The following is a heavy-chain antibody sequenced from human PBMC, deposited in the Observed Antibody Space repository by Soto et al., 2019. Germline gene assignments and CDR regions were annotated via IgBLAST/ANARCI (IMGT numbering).Heavy chain of an antibody. CDR1: GGSISSGGYY. Sequence: PSETLSLTCTVSGGSISSGGYYWSWIRQHPGKGLEWIGYIYYSGSTNYNPSLKSRVTISVDTSKNQFSLKLSSVTAADTAVYYCARISMDDNWNEYDAFDIWGQGTMVTVSS. D-gene: IGHD1-1*01. V-gene: IGHV4-61*08. J-gene: IGHJ3*02. CDR3: ARISMDDNWNEYDAFDI. CDR2: IYYSGST.